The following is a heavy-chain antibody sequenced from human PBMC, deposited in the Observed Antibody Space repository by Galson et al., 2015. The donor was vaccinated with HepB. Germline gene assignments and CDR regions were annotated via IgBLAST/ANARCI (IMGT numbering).Heavy chain of an antibody. CDR2: IYDNEKT. D-gene: IGHD5-18*01. Sequence: LSLTCTVSGGSISNYYWSWIRQPPGKGLEWIACIYDNEKTSYNPSLKSRVTISVDTSKNQFSLKLSSVTTADTAVYYCARDRRGYSYVDVWGKGTTVTVSS. J-gene: IGHJ6*04. V-gene: IGHV4-59*01. CDR3: ARDRRGYSYVDV. CDR1: GGSISNYY.